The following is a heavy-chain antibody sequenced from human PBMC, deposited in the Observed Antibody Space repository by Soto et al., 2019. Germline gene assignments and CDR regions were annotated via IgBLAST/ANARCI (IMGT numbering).Heavy chain of an antibody. CDR1: GFTFTSSA. CDR2: IVVGSGNT. D-gene: IGHD6-19*01. CDR3: AAEGVIAVAGHYYCFYAMDV. Sequence: QMQLVQSGPEVKKPGTSVKVSCKASGFTFTSSAVQWVRQARGQRLEWIGWIVVGSGNTNDAQMFQERVTITRDMSKSTAYMELRSLRSEDTAVYYFAAEGVIAVAGHYYCFYAMDVWGQGTTVTVSS. J-gene: IGHJ6*02. V-gene: IGHV1-58*01.